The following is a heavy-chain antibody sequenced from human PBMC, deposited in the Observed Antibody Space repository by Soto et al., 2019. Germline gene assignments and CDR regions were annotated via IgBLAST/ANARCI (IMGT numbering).Heavy chain of an antibody. V-gene: IGHV1-3*01. J-gene: IGHJ4*02. CDR1: GYTFSSYA. Sequence: QVHLVQSGAEVRKPGASVKVSCKASGYTFSSYAMHWVRQAPGQRLEWMGWINAGYGNTKSSQKFQDRVTISRDTSATTDYKELTSLRYEDTAVYYGARDTGDGTFDIWRQGTLVTVSS. CDR2: INAGYGNT. D-gene: IGHD7-27*01. CDR3: ARDTGDGTFDI.